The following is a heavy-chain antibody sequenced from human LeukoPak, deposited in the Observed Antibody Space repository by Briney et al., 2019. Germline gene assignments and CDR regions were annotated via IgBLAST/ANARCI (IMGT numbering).Heavy chain of an antibody. Sequence: ASVKVSCKASGYTFTSYAMHWVRQAPGQRLEWMGGINGGNGNTRYSQKFQGRVTITRDTSASTAYMELSSLRSEDTAVYYCARGIVVEPTANWFDPWGQGTLVTVSS. D-gene: IGHD2-2*01. CDR3: ARGIVVEPTANWFDP. J-gene: IGHJ5*02. CDR1: GYTFTSYA. V-gene: IGHV1-3*01. CDR2: INGGNGNT.